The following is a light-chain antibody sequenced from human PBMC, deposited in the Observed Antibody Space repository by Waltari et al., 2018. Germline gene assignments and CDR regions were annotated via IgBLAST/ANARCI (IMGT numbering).Light chain of an antibody. Sequence: DIQMTQSPSSLSASVGDTVTITYRASQGISSSLNWFQQKPGKAPKLLIYAASSLESGVPSRFSGSGAGTEFTLTIRSLQPEDFAAYYCLQHNSYPPTFGQGTKVEIK. V-gene: IGKV1-17*01. J-gene: IGKJ1*01. CDR2: AAS. CDR1: QGISSS. CDR3: LQHNSYPPT.